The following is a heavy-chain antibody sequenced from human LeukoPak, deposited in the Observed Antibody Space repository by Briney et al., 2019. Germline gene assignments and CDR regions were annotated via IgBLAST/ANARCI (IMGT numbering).Heavy chain of an antibody. CDR3: ARREAWSDDAFDF. CDR1: GYSFTSYW. V-gene: IGHV5-51*01. D-gene: IGHD1-1*01. Sequence: GESLKISCKGSGYSFTSYWITWVRQMPGKGLQWMGIIYPGDSDTAYSPSFRGQVTISADKSISTAYLQWNSLKASDTAMYYCARREAWSDDAFDFWGQGTMVTVSS. J-gene: IGHJ3*01. CDR2: IYPGDSDT.